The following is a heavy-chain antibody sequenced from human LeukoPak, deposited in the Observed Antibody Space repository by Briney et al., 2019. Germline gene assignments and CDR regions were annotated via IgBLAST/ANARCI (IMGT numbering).Heavy chain of an antibody. CDR1: GFTFSSYS. J-gene: IGHJ4*02. D-gene: IGHD3-10*01. Sequence: GGSLRLSCAASGFTFSSYSMNWVRQAPGKGLEWVSSISSSSSYIYYAESVKGRFTISRDNAKNSLYLQMNSLRAEDTAVYYCASGRRGNYWGQGDLCSVSS. V-gene: IGHV3-21*01. CDR3: ASGRRGNY. CDR2: ISSSSSYI.